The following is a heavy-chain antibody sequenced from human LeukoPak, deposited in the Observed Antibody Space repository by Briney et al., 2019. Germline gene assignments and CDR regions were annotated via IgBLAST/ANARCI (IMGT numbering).Heavy chain of an antibody. CDR3: ARGRSAYDYDSSDPFTEYFQH. V-gene: IGHV1-69*06. D-gene: IGHD3-22*01. J-gene: IGHJ1*01. CDR1: GGTFSSYA. CDR2: IIPIFGTA. Sequence: SVKVSCKASGGTFSSYAISWVRQAPGQGLEWMGGIIPIFGTANYAQKFQGRVTITADKSTSTAYMELSSLRSEDTAVYYCARGRSAYDYDSSDPFTEYFQHWGQGTLVTVSS.